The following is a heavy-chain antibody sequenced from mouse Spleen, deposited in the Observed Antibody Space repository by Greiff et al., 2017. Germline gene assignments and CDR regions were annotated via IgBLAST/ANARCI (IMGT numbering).Heavy chain of an antibody. CDR2: ISSGGSYT. J-gene: IGHJ1*01. CDR3: ARQRRSYWYFDV. Sequence: EVKLVESGGGLVKPGGSLKLSCAASGFTFSSYAMSWVRQTPEKRLEWVATISSGGSYTYYPDSVKGRFTISRDNAKNTLYLQMSSLRSEDTAMYYCARQRRSYWYFDVWGAGTTVTVSS. V-gene: IGHV5-9-3*01. CDR1: GFTFSSYA.